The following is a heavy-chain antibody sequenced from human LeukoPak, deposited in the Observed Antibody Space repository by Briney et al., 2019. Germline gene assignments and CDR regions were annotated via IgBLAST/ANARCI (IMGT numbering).Heavy chain of an antibody. CDR3: TRGYVGIDY. J-gene: IGHJ4*02. CDR2: IGSSTTYI. CDR1: GFTFSSYR. D-gene: IGHD5-12*01. V-gene: IGHV3-21*01. Sequence: PGGSLRLSCAASGFTFSSYRMNWVRQAPGKGLEWVSSIGSSTTYIYYADSVKGRFTISRDNAKNTLFLQMNSLRAEDTAVYYCTRGYVGIDYWGQGTLVTVSS.